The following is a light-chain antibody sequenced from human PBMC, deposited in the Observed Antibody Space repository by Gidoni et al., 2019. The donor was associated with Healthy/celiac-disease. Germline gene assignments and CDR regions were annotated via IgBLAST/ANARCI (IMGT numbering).Light chain of an antibody. CDR3: QQRRT. Sequence: EIVLTHSPATLSLSPGERATLSCRASQSVSSYLAWYQQKPGQAPRLLIYDASNRATGIPARFSGSGSVTDFTLTISSLEPEDFAVYYCQQRRTFGGGTKVEIK. V-gene: IGKV3-11*01. J-gene: IGKJ4*01. CDR2: DAS. CDR1: QSVSSY.